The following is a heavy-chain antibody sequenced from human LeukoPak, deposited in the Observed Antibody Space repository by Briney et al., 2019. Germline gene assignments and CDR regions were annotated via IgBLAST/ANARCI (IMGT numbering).Heavy chain of an antibody. V-gene: IGHV4-30-2*01. CDR3: ARGGLGIRPFDY. Sequence: SQTLSLTCTVSGGSISSGGYYWSWIRQPPGKGLEWIGSIYHSGSTSYNPSLKSRVTISVDRSKNQFSLKLSSLTAADTAVYYCARGGLGIRPFDYWGQGTLVTVSS. CDR1: GGSISSGGYY. J-gene: IGHJ4*02. D-gene: IGHD7-27*01. CDR2: IYHSGST.